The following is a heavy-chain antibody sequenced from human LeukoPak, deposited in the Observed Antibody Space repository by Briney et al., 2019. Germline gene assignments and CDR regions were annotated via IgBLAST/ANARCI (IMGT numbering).Heavy chain of an antibody. CDR1: GFTFNTYW. Sequence: GGSLRLSCAAPGFTFNTYWMHWVRQAPGKGLVWVSHINTDGSQTNYADSVTGRFTISRDNAKNTLYLQMNSLRAEGTAVYYCARDPVRRDSYWGQGTRVTVSS. J-gene: IGHJ4*02. V-gene: IGHV3-74*01. CDR2: INTDGSQT. D-gene: IGHD3-10*01. CDR3: ARDPVRRDSY.